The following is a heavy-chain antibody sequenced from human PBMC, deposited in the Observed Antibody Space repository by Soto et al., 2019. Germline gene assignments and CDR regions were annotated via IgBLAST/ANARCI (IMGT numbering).Heavy chain of an antibody. CDR1: GYTFTTYA. J-gene: IGHJ4*02. D-gene: IGHD6-6*01. Sequence: QVQLVQSGADVKKPGASVKVSCKASGYTFTTYAISWVRQAPGQGLEWMGRISTYNGNTKYAQKHQGRVTMPTDTSTSTAYMELRSLRSDDTAVYYCARDPQYSTSSQVFDSRGQGTLVTVSS. CDR2: ISTYNGNT. CDR3: ARDPQYSTSSQVFDS. V-gene: IGHV1-18*01.